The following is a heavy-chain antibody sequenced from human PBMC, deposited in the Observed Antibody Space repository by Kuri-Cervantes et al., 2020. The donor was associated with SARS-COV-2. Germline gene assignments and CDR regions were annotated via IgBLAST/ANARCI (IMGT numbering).Heavy chain of an antibody. D-gene: IGHD6-13*01. J-gene: IGHJ4*02. Sequence: SETLSLTCTVSGGSISSSSYYWGWIRQPPGKGLEWIGSIYYSGSTYYNPSLKSRVTISVDTSKNRFSLKLSSVTAADTAVYYCARRNSPYSSSSYYFDYWGQGTLVTVSS. CDR2: IYYSGST. CDR3: ARRNSPYSSSSYYFDY. CDR1: GGSISSSSYY. V-gene: IGHV4-39*01.